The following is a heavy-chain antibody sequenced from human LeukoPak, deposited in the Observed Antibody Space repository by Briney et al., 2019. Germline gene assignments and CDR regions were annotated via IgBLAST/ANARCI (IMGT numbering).Heavy chain of an antibody. CDR2: IYYSGST. CDR3: ARHHDYDFWSGYYTLSNYYGMDV. J-gene: IGHJ6*02. Sequence: SETLSLTCTVSGGSISSYYWSWIRQPPGKGLEWIGSIYYSGSTYYNPSLKSRVTISVDTSKNQFSLKLSSVTAADTAVYYCARHHDYDFWSGYYTLSNYYGMDVWGQGTTVTVSS. CDR1: GGSISSYY. V-gene: IGHV4-59*05. D-gene: IGHD3-3*01.